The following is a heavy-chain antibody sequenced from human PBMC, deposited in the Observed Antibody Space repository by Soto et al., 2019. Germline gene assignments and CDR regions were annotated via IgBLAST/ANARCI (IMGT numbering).Heavy chain of an antibody. CDR2: ISYDGSNK. CDR3: ARVREYSGGMDV. V-gene: IGHV3-30-3*01. J-gene: IGHJ6*02. CDR1: GFTFSSYA. Sequence: GGSLRLYCAASGFTFSSYAMHWVRQAPGKGLEWVAVISYDGSNKYYADSVKGRFTISRDNSKNTLYLQMNSLRAEDTAVYYCARVREYSGGMDVWGQGTTVTVSS. D-gene: IGHD3-10*01.